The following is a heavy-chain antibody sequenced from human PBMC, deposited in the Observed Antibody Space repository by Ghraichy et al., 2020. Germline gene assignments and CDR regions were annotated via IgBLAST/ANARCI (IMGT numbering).Heavy chain of an antibody. Sequence: LSLTCAVSGFTVSSNYMSWVRQAAGKGLEWVSTIYRGGYTYYADSVKGRFTLSRDNSKNTLYLEMSSLRVEDTAVYYCARASANWFEPWGQGTLVTVSS. CDR2: IYRGGYT. V-gene: IGHV3-53*01. J-gene: IGHJ5*02. CDR1: GFTVSSNY. CDR3: ARASANWFEP. D-gene: IGHD5-12*01.